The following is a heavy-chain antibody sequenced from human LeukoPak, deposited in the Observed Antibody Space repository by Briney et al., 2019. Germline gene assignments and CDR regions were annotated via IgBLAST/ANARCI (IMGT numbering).Heavy chain of an antibody. CDR2: IYYSGST. CDR3: ARDRHYDFWSGYYTGGNYYYYYYMDV. Sequence: SETLSLTCTVSGASISSYYWSWIRQPPGKGLEWIGYIYYSGSTNYNPSLKSRVTISVDTSKNQFSLKLSSVTAADTAVYYCARDRHYDFWSGYYTGGNYYYYYYMDVWGKGTTVTVSS. J-gene: IGHJ6*03. V-gene: IGHV4-59*01. D-gene: IGHD3-3*01. CDR1: GASISSYY.